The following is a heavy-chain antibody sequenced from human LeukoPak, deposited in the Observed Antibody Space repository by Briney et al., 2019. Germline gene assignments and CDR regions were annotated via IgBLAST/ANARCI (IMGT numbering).Heavy chain of an antibody. Sequence: GGSLRLSCAASGFTFRFYWRHWVRQAPGKGLVWVSRINTDGDVTNYADYVKGRFTISRDDAKNTLYLQMNSLRAEDTAVYYCARDAAWRGYSYGYFVWGQGPLVTVSS. V-gene: IGHV3-74*01. CDR3: ARDAAWRGYSYGYFV. CDR2: INTDGDVT. J-gene: IGHJ1*01. CDR1: GFTFRFYW. D-gene: IGHD5-18*01.